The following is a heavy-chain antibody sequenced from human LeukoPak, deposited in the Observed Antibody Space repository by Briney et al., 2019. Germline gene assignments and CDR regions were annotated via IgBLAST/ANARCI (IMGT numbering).Heavy chain of an antibody. V-gene: IGHV1-2*02. J-gene: IGHJ4*02. Sequence: ASVKVSCKASGGTFSSYAISWVRQAPGQGLEWMGWINPNSGGTNYAQKFQGRVTMTRDTSISTAYMELSGLRSDDTAVYYRASARYSSSWEVDYWGQGTLVTVSS. CDR2: INPNSGGT. D-gene: IGHD6-13*01. CDR1: GGTFSSYA. CDR3: ASARYSSSWEVDY.